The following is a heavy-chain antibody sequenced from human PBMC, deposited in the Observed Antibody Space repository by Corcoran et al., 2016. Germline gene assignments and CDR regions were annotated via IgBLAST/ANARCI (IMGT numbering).Heavy chain of an antibody. V-gene: IGHV4-61*01. Sequence: QVQLQESGPGLVKPSETLSLTCTVSGGSVSSGSYYWSWIRQPPGKGLEWIGYIYYSGSTNYNPSLKSRVTISVDTSKNQFSLKLSSVTAADTAVYYCARGGGYHTEVVDYWGQGTLVTVSS. CDR2: IYYSGST. J-gene: IGHJ4*02. CDR1: GGSVSSGSYY. D-gene: IGHD5-12*01. CDR3: ARGGGYHTEVVDY.